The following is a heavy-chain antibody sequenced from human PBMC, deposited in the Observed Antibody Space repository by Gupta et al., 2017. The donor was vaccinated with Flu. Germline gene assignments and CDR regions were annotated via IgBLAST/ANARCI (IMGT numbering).Heavy chain of an antibody. Sequence: EVQLVESGGGLVQPGGSLSLSCAASGFTFSDHDVSWVRQAPGKALEWVSFISSSGVLYYTDSVKGRFTISRDNAKNSVYLQMDSLRAEDTAFYYCARGHWDSWGQGTLVTVSS. CDR1: GFTFSDHD. J-gene: IGHJ4*02. CDR3: ARGHWDS. CDR2: ISSSGVL. V-gene: IGHV3-48*03.